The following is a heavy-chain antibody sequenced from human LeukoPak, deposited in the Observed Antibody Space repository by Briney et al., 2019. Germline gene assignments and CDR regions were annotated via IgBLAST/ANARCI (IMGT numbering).Heavy chain of an antibody. Sequence: PSETLSLTCTVSGGSISSSSYYWGWIRQPPGKGLEWIGSIYYSGSTYYNPSLKSRVTISVDTSKNQFSLKLSSVTAADTAVYYCARQDYGGNSRWFDPWGQGTLVTVSS. CDR3: ARQDYGGNSRWFDP. J-gene: IGHJ5*02. D-gene: IGHD4-23*01. CDR2: IYYSGST. V-gene: IGHV4-39*01. CDR1: GGSISSSSYY.